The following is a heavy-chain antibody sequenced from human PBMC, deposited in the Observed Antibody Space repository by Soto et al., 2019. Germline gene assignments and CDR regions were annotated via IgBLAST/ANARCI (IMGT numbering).Heavy chain of an antibody. D-gene: IGHD6-19*01. J-gene: IGHJ4*02. Sequence: GSGPTLVNPTQTLTLTCTFSGFSLSTSGVGVGWIRQPPGKALEWLALIYWDDDKRYSPSLKSRLTITKDTSKNQVVLTMTNMEPVDTATYYCAHTNIAVAGTAAFFDYWGQGTLVTVSS. CDR2: IYWDDDK. CDR1: GFSLSTSGVG. V-gene: IGHV2-5*02. CDR3: AHTNIAVAGTAAFFDY.